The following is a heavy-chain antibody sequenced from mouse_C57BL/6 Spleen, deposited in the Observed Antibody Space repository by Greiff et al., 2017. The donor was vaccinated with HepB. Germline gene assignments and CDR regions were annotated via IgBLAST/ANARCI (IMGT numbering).Heavy chain of an antibody. V-gene: IGHV1-72*01. CDR2: IDPNSGGT. CDR3: ARSITTVDWYFDV. J-gene: IGHJ1*03. D-gene: IGHD1-1*01. Sequence: VQLQESGAELVRPGSSVKLSCKASGYTFTSYWMDWVKQRPGQGLEWIGRIDPNSGGTKYNEKFKSKATLTVDKPSSTAYMQLSSLTSEDSAVYYCARSITTVDWYFDVWGTGTTVTVSS. CDR1: GYTFTSYW.